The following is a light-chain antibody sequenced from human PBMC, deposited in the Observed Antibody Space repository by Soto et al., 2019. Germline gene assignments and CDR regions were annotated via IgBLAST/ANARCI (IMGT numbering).Light chain of an antibody. CDR1: QPILSSSNRKTS. CDR2: WAS. Sequence: DIVMTQSPDSLAVSLGERSTIKCRSSQPILSSSNRKTSLAWYQQKPGQPPKLLLYWASTRESGVPDRFSGSESGTDFTLAISNLQAEDVAVYYCQQYYIAPFTFGPGTKV. V-gene: IGKV4-1*01. J-gene: IGKJ3*01. CDR3: QQYYIAPFT.